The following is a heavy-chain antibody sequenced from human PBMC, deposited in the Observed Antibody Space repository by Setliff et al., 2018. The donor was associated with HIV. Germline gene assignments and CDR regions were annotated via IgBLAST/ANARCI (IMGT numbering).Heavy chain of an antibody. V-gene: IGHV1-2*06. J-gene: IGHJ6*03. CDR3: ARNYYDSSGYRHYYYYYYMDV. D-gene: IGHD3-22*01. Sequence: ASVKVSCKASGYTFTGYYMHWVRQAPGQGLEWMGRINPNSGGTNYAQKFQGRVTMTRDTSISIAYMELSRLRSDDTAVYYCARNYYDSSGYRHYYYYYYMDVWGKGTTVTVSS. CDR1: GYTFTGYY. CDR2: INPNSGGT.